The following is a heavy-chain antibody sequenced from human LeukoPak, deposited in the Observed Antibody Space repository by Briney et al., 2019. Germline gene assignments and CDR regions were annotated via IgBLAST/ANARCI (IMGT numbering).Heavy chain of an antibody. D-gene: IGHD2-2*01. J-gene: IGHJ4*02. CDR1: GYTFTSYG. V-gene: IGHV1-18*04. CDR3: AEDGIRYCSSTSCPHGALNFDY. Sequence: ASVKVSCKASGYTFTSYGISWVRQAPGQGLEWMGWISAYNGNTNYAQKVQVRVTMTTDTSTSTAYMELRSLRSDDTAVYFRAEDGIRYCSSTSCPHGALNFDYWGQGTLVTVSS. CDR2: ISAYNGNT.